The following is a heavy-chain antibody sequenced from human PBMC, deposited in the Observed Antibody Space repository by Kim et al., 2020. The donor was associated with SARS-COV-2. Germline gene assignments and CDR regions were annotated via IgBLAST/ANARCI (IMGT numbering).Heavy chain of an antibody. J-gene: IGHJ3*02. CDR2: ST. Sequence: STYYNPSLKSRVTISVDTSKNQFSLKLSSVTAADTAVYYCAREAGRAFDIWGQGTMVTVSS. CDR3: AREAGRAFDI. V-gene: IGHV4-31*02. D-gene: IGHD1-26*01.